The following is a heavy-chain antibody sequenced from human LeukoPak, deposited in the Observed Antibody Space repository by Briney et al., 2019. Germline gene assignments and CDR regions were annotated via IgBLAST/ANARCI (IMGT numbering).Heavy chain of an antibody. CDR1: GFAFSSNW. CDR3: ARVLVGALDY. V-gene: IGHV3-74*01. J-gene: IGHJ4*02. CDR2: INSGGSGT. D-gene: IGHD1-26*01. Sequence: GGSLRLSCAASGFAFSSNWMHWVRQTPGKGLVWVSRINSGGSGTSYAASVEGRFTISRDNAKNLLYLQMNSLRAEETAVYYCARVLVGALDYWGQGTLVTVSS.